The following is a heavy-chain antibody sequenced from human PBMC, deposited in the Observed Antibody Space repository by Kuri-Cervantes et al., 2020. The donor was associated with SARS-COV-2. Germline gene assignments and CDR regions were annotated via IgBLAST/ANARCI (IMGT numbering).Heavy chain of an antibody. CDR2: IYHSGST. Sequence: LRLSCTVSGGSISSGGYYWSWIRQPPGKGLEWIGYIYHSGSTYYNPSLKGRVTISVDTSKNQFSLKLSSVTAADTAVYYCARVGAYLGYCSSTSCYGPFDYWGQGTLVTVSS. J-gene: IGHJ4*02. V-gene: IGHV4-30-2*01. D-gene: IGHD2-2*01. CDR1: GGSISSGGYY. CDR3: ARVGAYLGYCSSTSCYGPFDY.